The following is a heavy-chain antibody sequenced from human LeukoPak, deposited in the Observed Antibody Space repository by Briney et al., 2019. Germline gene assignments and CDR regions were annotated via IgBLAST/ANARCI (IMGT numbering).Heavy chain of an antibody. CDR3: ARVENDSSGYYYLDY. D-gene: IGHD3-22*01. V-gene: IGHV4-39*07. CDR2: IYYSGST. CDR1: GGSISSSSYY. J-gene: IGHJ4*02. Sequence: SETLSLTCTVSGGSISSSSYYWGWIRQPPGKGLEWIGSIYYSGSTYYNPSLKSRVTISVDTSKNQFSLKLSSVTAADTAVYYCARVENDSSGYYYLDYWGQGTLVTVSS.